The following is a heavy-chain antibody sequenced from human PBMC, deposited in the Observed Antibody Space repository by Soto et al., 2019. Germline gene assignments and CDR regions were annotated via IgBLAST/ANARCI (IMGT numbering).Heavy chain of an antibody. D-gene: IGHD6-19*01. CDR2: ISSSSSYI. V-gene: IGHV3-21*01. CDR3: ARIVAGTNYLDY. Sequence: EVQLVESGGGLVKPGGSLRLSCAASGFTFSSYSMNWVRQAPGKGLEWVSSISSSSSYIYYADSLKGRFTISRDNAKNSLYLKMNSLRAEDTAVYYCARIVAGTNYLDYWGQGTLVTVSS. CDR1: GFTFSSYS. J-gene: IGHJ4*02.